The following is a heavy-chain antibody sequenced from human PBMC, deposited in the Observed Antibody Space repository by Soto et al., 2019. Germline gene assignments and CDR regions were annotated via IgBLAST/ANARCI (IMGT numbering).Heavy chain of an antibody. V-gene: IGHV1-69*02. D-gene: IGHD2-15*01. CDR1: GGTFSSYT. CDR3: ATTLGYCSGGSCYSDAFDI. J-gene: IGHJ3*02. Sequence: ASVKVSCKASGGTFSSYTISWVRQAPGQGLEWMGRIIPILGIANYAQKFQGRVTITADKSTSTAYMELSSLRSEDTAVYYYATTLGYCSGGSCYSDAFDIWGQGTMVTVSS. CDR2: IIPILGIA.